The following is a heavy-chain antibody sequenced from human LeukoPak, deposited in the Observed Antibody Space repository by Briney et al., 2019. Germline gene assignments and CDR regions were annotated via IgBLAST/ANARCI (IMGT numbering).Heavy chain of an antibody. V-gene: IGHV3-21*01. J-gene: IGHJ4*02. CDR3: ARDPRYYYDSSGYYYPYYFDY. Sequence: GGSLRLSCAASGLTFSSYSMNWVRQAPGKGLEWVSSISSSSYIYYADSVKGRFTISRDNAKNSLYLQMNSLRAEDTAVYYCARDPRYYYDSSGYYYPYYFDYWGQGTLVTVSS. CDR1: GLTFSSYS. D-gene: IGHD3-22*01. CDR2: ISSSSYI.